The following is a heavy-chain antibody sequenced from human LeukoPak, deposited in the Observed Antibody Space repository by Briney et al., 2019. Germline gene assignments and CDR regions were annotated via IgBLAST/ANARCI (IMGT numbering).Heavy chain of an antibody. J-gene: IGHJ1*01. CDR3: AREKYCSSTSCPRRGEYFQH. Sequence: ASVKVSCKASGYTFTGYYMHWVRQAPGQGLEWMGWINPNSGGTNYAQKFQGRVTMTRDTSISTAYMELSRLRSDDTAVYYCAREKYCSSTSCPRRGEYFQHWGQGTLVTVSS. CDR1: GYTFTGYY. D-gene: IGHD2-2*01. CDR2: INPNSGGT. V-gene: IGHV1-2*02.